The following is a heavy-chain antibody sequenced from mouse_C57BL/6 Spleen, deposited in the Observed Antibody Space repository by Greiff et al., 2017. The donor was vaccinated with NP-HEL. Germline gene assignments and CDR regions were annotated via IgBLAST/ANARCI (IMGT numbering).Heavy chain of an antibody. D-gene: IGHD2-4*01. CDR2: IRSKSNNYAT. V-gene: IGHV10-1*01. Sequence: EVQLVESGGGLVQPKGSLKLSCAASGFSFNTYAMNWVRQAPGKGLEWVARIRSKSNNYATYYADSVKDRFTISRDDSESMLYLQMNNLKTEDTAMYYCVMIPMGLYDYDPWFAYWGQGTLVTVSA. CDR1: GFSFNTYA. J-gene: IGHJ3*01. CDR3: VMIPMGLYDYDPWFAY.